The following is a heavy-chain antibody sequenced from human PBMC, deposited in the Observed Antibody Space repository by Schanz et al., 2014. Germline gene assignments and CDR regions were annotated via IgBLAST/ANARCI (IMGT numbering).Heavy chain of an antibody. D-gene: IGHD2-21*02. J-gene: IGHJ6*04. Sequence: QVQLVHSGPEVKKPGSSVKVSCQAFGDTFSKYNIMWVRQVPGQGLEWLGRIMPLRGIGNNAWKFQDRLTITADESMNITYMKESSLGTEDTAVYYCTRLRRTDPNGFDVWGEGTTVTVSS. CDR3: TRLRRTDPNGFDV. CDR1: GDTFSKYN. CDR2: IMPLRGIG. V-gene: IGHV1-69*02.